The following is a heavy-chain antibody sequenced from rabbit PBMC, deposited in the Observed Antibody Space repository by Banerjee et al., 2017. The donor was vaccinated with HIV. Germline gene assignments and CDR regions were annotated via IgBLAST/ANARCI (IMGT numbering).Heavy chain of an antibody. CDR1: GFSFSSSYY. Sequence: QEQLVESGGDLVKPEGSLTLTCTASGFSFSSSYYMCWVRQAPGKGLEWIACIYAGSSGSTYYATWAKGRFTISKTSSTTVTLQMTSLTAADTATYFCARGDTYGVTGYGYGSDLWGPGTLVTVS. D-gene: IGHD6-1*01. V-gene: IGHV1S45*01. CDR2: IYAGSSGST. J-gene: IGHJ4*01. CDR3: ARGDTYGVTGYGYGSDL.